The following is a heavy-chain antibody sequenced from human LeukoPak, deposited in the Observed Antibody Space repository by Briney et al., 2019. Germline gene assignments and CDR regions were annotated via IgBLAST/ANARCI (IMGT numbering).Heavy chain of an antibody. CDR2: IYYSGST. Sequence: PSETLSLTCTVSGGSISSSSYYWGWIRQPPGKGLEWIGSIYYSGSTYYNPSLKSRVTISVDTSKNQFSLKLSSVTAADTAVYYCARGAGMATIDYWGQGTLVTVSS. D-gene: IGHD5-24*01. CDR3: ARGAGMATIDY. J-gene: IGHJ4*02. V-gene: IGHV4-39*07. CDR1: GGSISSSSYY.